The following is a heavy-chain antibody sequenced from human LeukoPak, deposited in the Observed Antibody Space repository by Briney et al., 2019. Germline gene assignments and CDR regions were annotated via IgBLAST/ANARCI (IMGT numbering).Heavy chain of an antibody. CDR3: ARGTHHNLYYFDY. D-gene: IGHD1-1*01. J-gene: IGHJ4*02. CDR1: GDSVSSNSAA. CDR2: TYYRSKWYN. Sequence: SQTLSLTCAISGDSVSSNSAAWNWIRQSPWGGLGWLGRTYYRSKWYNDYAVSVKSRISINPDTSKNQFSLQLNSVTPEDTAVYYCARGTHHNLYYFDYWGQGTLVTVSS. V-gene: IGHV6-1*01.